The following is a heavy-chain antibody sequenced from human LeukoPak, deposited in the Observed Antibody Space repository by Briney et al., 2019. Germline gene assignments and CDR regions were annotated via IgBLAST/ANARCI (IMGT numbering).Heavy chain of an antibody. D-gene: IGHD3-22*01. Sequence: GASVKVSCKASGYTFTGYYMHWVRQAPGQGLEWMGWVNPNSGGTNYAQKFQGRVTRTRDTSISTAYMELSRLRSDDTAVYYCARVRTLGYYYDSSGYSSAEYFQHWGQGPLVTVSS. J-gene: IGHJ1*01. V-gene: IGHV1-2*02. CDR2: VNPNSGGT. CDR1: GYTFTGYY. CDR3: ARVRTLGYYYDSSGYSSAEYFQH.